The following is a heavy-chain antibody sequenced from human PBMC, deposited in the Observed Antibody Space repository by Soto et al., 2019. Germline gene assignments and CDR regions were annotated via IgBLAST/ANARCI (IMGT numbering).Heavy chain of an antibody. Sequence: SGPTLGIPTQTLTLTSTRPGLASTPGGVSAGWIRQPPGRSLEWLAVIYWNDDRRRSPSLENRLTITKDTSKNQVVLTMTNMDPVDTATYYCIYRRASWDYHGLDVWGQGT. J-gene: IGHJ6*02. CDR3: IYRRASWDYHGLDV. CDR1: GLASTPGGVS. CDR2: IYWNDDR. V-gene: IGHV2-5*01. D-gene: IGHD2-21*01.